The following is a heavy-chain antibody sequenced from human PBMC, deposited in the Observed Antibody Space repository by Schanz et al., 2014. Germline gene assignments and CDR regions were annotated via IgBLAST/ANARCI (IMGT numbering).Heavy chain of an antibody. V-gene: IGHV3-23*01. Sequence: EVQLLESGGGLVQPGGSLRLSCAASGFTFSSYAMSWVRQAPGKGLEWVSAISGSGGSTDYADSVTGRFTISRDNAKNTLYLQMNSLRAEDTAVYYCARPALWFGDNCFDPWGQGTLVTVSS. J-gene: IGHJ5*02. CDR2: ISGSGGST. D-gene: IGHD3-10*01. CDR1: GFTFSSYA. CDR3: ARPALWFGDNCFDP.